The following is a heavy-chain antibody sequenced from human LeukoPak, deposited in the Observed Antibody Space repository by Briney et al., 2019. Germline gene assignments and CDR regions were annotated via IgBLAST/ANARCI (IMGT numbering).Heavy chain of an antibody. D-gene: IGHD2-2*01. J-gene: IGHJ4*02. CDR1: GFTFSSYA. Sequence: GGSLRLSCAASGFTFSSYAMHWVRQAPGKGLEWVAVISYDGSNKYYADSVKGRFTISRDNSKNTLYLQMNSLRAEDTAVYYCARGGLIVVVPAANDYWGQGTLVTISS. CDR2: ISYDGSNK. CDR3: ARGGLIVVVPAANDY. V-gene: IGHV3-30-3*01.